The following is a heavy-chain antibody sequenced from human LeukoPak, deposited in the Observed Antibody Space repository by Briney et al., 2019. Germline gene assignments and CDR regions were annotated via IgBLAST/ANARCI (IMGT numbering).Heavy chain of an antibody. CDR3: ARTLTFDY. CDR1: GFTFSSYE. D-gene: IGHD3-9*01. CDR2: ISSSSSI. V-gene: IGHV3-48*03. Sequence: GGSLRLSCAASGFTFSSYEINWVRQAPGKGLEWVSYISSSSSIYYVDSVKGRFTVSRDNAKNSLYLQMNSLRAEDTAVYYCARTLTFDYWGQGTLVTVSS. J-gene: IGHJ4*02.